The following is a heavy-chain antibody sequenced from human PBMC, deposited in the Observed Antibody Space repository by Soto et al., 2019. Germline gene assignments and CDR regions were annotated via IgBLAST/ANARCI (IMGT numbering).Heavy chain of an antibody. CDR3: ARLQCYDFWSGSVPMDV. Sequence: SETMSLTCTVSGGSVSSGRYQWSWIRKSPGKGLEWIGYIYYTGTTNYNPSLKSRVTISVDTSKNQFSLKLTSVTAADTALYFCARLQCYDFWSGSVPMDVWGQGTSVTVSS. CDR2: IYYTGTT. J-gene: IGHJ6*02. V-gene: IGHV4-61*01. CDR1: GGSVSSGRYQ. D-gene: IGHD3-3*01.